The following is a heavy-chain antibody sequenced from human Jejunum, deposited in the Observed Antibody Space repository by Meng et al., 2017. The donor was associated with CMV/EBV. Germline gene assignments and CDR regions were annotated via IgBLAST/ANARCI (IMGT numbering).Heavy chain of an antibody. CDR1: GFNFRIAW. J-gene: IGHJ3*01. CDR2: LKSRNDGGTA. D-gene: IGHD7-27*01. Sequence: SGFNFRIAWMTWVRQAPGKGLEWVARLKSRNDGGTADYAAPVKGRFSISRDDSKSSVYLQMNNLKSDDTAMYYCTANWGSSPFDFWGQGTMVTVSS. CDR3: TANWGSSPFDF. V-gene: IGHV3-15*05.